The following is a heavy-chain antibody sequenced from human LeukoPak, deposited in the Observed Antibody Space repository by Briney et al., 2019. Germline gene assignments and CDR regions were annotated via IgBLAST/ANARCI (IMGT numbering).Heavy chain of an antibody. CDR3: AREATYGLDY. CDR1: RFTFSIYS. J-gene: IGHJ4*02. CDR2: ISSTSSTI. V-gene: IGHV3-48*01. Sequence: GGSLRLSCAASRFTFSIYSMNWVRQAPGKGLEWISYISSTSSTIYYADSVKGRFTISRDNAKNSLYLQMNSLRAEDTAVYYCAREATYGLDYWGQGTLVTVSS. D-gene: IGHD3-10*01.